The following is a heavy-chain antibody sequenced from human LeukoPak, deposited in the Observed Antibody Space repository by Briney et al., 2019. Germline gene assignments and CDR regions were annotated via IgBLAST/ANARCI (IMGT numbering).Heavy chain of an antibody. CDR1: GFTFSSYA. CDR2: ISGSGGNT. V-gene: IGHV3-23*01. CDR3: VKGAYSSSTYIATP. J-gene: IGHJ5*02. D-gene: IGHD6-13*01. Sequence: GGSLRLSCAASGFTFSSYAMSWVRQAPGKGLEWVSSISGSGGNTYYTDSVKGRFTISRDNSKNTLFLQMNSLGAEDTALYYCVKGAYSSSTYIATPRGQGTLVTVSS.